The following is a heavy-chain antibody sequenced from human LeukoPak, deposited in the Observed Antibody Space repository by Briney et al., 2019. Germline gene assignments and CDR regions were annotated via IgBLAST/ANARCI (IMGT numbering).Heavy chain of an antibody. CDR2: IYYSGST. D-gene: IGHD5-12*01. J-gene: IGHJ6*02. CDR3: ARDRGGYDYPDNHYYGMDV. CDR1: GGSISSYY. V-gene: IGHV4-59*01. Sequence: SETLSLTCTVSGGSISSYYWSWIRQPPGKGLEWIGYIYYSGSTNYNPSLKSRVTISVDTSKNQFSLKLSSVTAADTAVYYCARDRGGYDYPDNHYYGMDVWAKGPRSPSP.